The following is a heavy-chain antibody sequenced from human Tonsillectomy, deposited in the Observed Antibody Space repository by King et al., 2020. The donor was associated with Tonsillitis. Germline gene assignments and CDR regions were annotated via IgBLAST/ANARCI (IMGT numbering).Heavy chain of an antibody. CDR2: IVVGSGNT. CDR1: GFTFTSSA. J-gene: IGHJ5*02. V-gene: IGHV1-58*02. Sequence: QLVQSGPEVKKPGTSVRVSCKASGFTFTSSAMQWVRQARGQRLEWIGWIVVGSGNTIYAQKFQERVTISRDMSTSTAYMELSSLRSEDTAVYYCAALNIGVVTRRFDPWGQGTLVTVSS. CDR3: AALNIGVVTRRFDP. D-gene: IGHD3-3*01.